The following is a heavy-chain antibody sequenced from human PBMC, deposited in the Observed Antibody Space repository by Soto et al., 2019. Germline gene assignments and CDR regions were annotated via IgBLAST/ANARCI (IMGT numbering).Heavy chain of an antibody. CDR1: GYTFTSYG. CDR3: ATGHRRNQLHNFDY. D-gene: IGHD2-2*01. V-gene: IGHV1-18*01. CDR2: ISAYNGET. J-gene: IGHJ4*02. Sequence: ASVKVSCKASGYTFTSYGISWVRQAPGQGLEWMGWISAYNGETIYAQKFQGRVTMTEDTSTDTAYMELSSLRSEDTAVYYCATGHRRNQLHNFDYWGQGTLVTVSS.